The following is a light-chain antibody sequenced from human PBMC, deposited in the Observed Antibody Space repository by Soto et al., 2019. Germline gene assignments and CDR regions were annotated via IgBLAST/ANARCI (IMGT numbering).Light chain of an antibody. J-gene: IGKJ1*01. V-gene: IGKV3-15*01. CDR1: KSISDT. CDR2: GAS. Sequence: EIVMTQSPATLSVSPGGRATLSCRASKSISDTLAWYQQKPGQAPRLLIHGASTRATGFPARFSGSGSGTDFTLTISSLQSEDFAVYYCQQYNNWPWTFGQGTKVEIK. CDR3: QQYNNWPWT.